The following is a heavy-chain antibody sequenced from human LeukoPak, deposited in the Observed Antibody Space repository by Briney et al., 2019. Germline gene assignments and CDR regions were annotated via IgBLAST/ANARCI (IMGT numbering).Heavy chain of an antibody. CDR1: GGSISSSSYY. V-gene: IGHV4-39*01. CDR2: IYYSGST. Sequence: SETLSLTCTVSGGSISSSSYYWGWIRQPPGKGLEWIGSIYYSGSTYYNPSLKSRVTISVDTSKNQFSLKLSSVTAADTAVYYCARLTGITMIVAPWGQGTLVTVPS. J-gene: IGHJ5*02. CDR3: ARLTGITMIVAP. D-gene: IGHD3-22*01.